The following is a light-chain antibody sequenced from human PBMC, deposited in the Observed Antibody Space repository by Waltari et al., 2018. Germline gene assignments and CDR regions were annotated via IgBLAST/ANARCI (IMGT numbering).Light chain of an antibody. Sequence: QSVLTQPPSVSGAPGQRVSISCTGSGSHPGAGYDLHWYQQHPGKAPKLLIYGTSTRPPGVPDRFFGSQSGTSASLAITALQAEDEAEYYCQSYDTSLSVVFGGGTKLTVL. CDR2: GTS. CDR1: GSHPGAGYD. V-gene: IGLV1-40*01. CDR3: QSYDTSLSVV. J-gene: IGLJ2*01.